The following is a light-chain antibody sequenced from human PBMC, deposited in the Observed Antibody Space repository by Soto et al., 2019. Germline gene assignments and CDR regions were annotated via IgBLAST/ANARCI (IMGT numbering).Light chain of an antibody. V-gene: IGLV2-23*02. Sequence: QSVLTQPASVSGSPGQSITISCTGTSSVVGSYDLVSWYQQRPGKAPKLMIYDISKRPSGVSSRFSGSKSGNTAFLTISGLQAEDEADYYCCSYAGSATYVFGTGTKVTVL. CDR1: SSVVGSYDL. CDR2: DIS. J-gene: IGLJ1*01. CDR3: CSYAGSATYV.